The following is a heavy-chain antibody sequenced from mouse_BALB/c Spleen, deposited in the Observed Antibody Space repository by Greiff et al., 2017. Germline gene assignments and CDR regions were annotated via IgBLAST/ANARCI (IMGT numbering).Heavy chain of an antibody. CDR2: IYPGNGDT. J-gene: IGHJ3*01. D-gene: IGHD2-4*01. Sequence: QPGAELVKPGASVKMSCKASGYTFTSYNMHWVKQTPGQGLEWIGAIYPGNGDTFYNQKFKGKATLTVDKSSSTAHMELRSLASEDSAVYYCARGIYYDYDGGFAYWGQGTLVTVYA. CDR3: ARGIYYDYDGGFAY. V-gene: IGHV1-12*01. CDR1: GYTFTSYN.